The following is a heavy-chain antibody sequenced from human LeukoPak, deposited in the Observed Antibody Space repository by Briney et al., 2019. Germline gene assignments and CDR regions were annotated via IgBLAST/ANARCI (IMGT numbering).Heavy chain of an antibody. J-gene: IGHJ4*02. CDR2: NNHSGCA. Sequence: PSETLSLTCAVYGGSFSGYYWSWIRQPPGKGLEWIGENNHSGCANHNPSLKSRVTLSVDTSKNQLPPKIGPVAAGEPGLVLRGRGDYGDTFDYWGQGTLVTVSS. V-gene: IGHV4-34*06. CDR3: GRGDYGDTFDY. CDR1: GGSFSGYY. D-gene: IGHD4-17*01.